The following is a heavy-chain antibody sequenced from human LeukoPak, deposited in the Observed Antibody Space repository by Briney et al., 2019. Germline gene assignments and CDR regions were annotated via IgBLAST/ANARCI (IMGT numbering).Heavy chain of an antibody. CDR2: IYYSGST. CDR3: ARWGVGYCSGGSCWTYYFDY. D-gene: IGHD2-15*01. Sequence: SETLSLTCTVSGGSISSGGYYWSWIRQHPGKGLEWIGYIYYSGSTYYNPSLKNRVTISVDTSKNQFSLKLSSVTAADTAVYYCARWGVGYCSGGSCWTYYFDYWGQGTLVTVSS. V-gene: IGHV4-31*03. CDR1: GGSISSGGYY. J-gene: IGHJ4*02.